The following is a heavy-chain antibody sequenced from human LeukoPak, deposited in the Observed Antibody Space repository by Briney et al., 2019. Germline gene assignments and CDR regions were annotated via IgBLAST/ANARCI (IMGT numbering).Heavy chain of an antibody. CDR1: GYTFRNYG. CDR2: ISVYNGYT. Sequence: GASVKASCKASGYTFRNYGISWVRQAPGQGLEWMGWISVYNGYTNYAQNLQGRVTMTTDTSTTTAHMELRSLESDDTAVYYCARDKDNYNYVYFDYWGQGTLVTVSS. CDR3: ARDKDNYNYVYFDY. V-gene: IGHV1-18*01. J-gene: IGHJ4*02. D-gene: IGHD5-24*01.